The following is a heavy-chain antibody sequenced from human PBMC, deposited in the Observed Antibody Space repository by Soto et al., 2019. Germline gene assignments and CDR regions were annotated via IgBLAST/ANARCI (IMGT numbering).Heavy chain of an antibody. Sequence: GGSLRLSCAASGFTFSSYAMSWVRQAPGKGLEWVSAISGSGGSTYYADSVEGRFTISRDNSKNTLYLQMNSLRAEDTAVYYCAKFPPVVPAAIPEWIWFGDPKDDAFDIWGQGTMVTVSS. CDR3: AKFPPVVPAAIPEWIWFGDPKDDAFDI. J-gene: IGHJ3*02. CDR2: ISGSGGST. V-gene: IGHV3-23*01. D-gene: IGHD2-2*01. CDR1: GFTFSSYA.